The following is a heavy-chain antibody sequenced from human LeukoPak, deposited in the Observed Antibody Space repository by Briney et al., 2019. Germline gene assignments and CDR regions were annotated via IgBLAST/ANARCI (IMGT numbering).Heavy chain of an antibody. V-gene: IGHV1-24*01. CDR3: ARERLGELSLDY. Sequence: GASVKVSCKVSGYTLTELSMHWVRQAPGKGLEWMGGFDPEDGETIYAQKFRGRVTMTRDTSTSTVYMDLSSLRSEDTAVYYCARERLGELSLDYWGQGTLVTVSS. CDR1: GYTLTELS. CDR2: FDPEDGET. D-gene: IGHD3-16*02. J-gene: IGHJ4*02.